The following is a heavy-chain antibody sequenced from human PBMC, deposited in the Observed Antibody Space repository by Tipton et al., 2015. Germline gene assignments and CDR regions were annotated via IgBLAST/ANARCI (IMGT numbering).Heavy chain of an antibody. J-gene: IGHJ4*02. CDR2: IYTSGST. V-gene: IGHV4-4*07. D-gene: IGHD3-10*01. Sequence: TLSLTCTVSGGSISSYYWSWIRQPAGKGLEWIGRIYTSGSTNYNPPLKSRVTMSVDTSKNQFSLKLSSVTAADTAVYYCARGRLLWFGELLYYYFDYWGQGTLVTVSS. CDR1: GGSISSYY. CDR3: ARGRLLWFGELLYYYFDY.